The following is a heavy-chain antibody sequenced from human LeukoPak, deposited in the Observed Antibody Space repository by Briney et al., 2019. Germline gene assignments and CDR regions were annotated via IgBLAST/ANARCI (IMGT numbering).Heavy chain of an antibody. D-gene: IGHD3-10*01. CDR1: GFTFTSYA. CDR3: ATRRFGELTY. V-gene: IGHV3-23*01. CDR2: ISGSGGNT. J-gene: IGHJ4*02. Sequence: PGGSLRLSCAASGFTFTSYAMNWVRQPPGKGLEWVSAISGSGGNTYYADSVKGRFSISRDTSKNTLYLQMNSLRVEDTAVYYCATRRFGELTYWGQGTLVTVSS.